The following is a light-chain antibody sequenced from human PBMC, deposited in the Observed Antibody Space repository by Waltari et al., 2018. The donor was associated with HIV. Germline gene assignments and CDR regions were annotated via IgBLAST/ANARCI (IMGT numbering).Light chain of an antibody. CDR3: QVWYVITNHLI. CDR1: ILQNKH. Sequence: SYVLTQPPSVSVAPGQTARITCLGDILQNKHVHWYQQKPGQAPVLVIYDFSGRPSGIPERFSGSNAGNTATLTSSRVEAGDEADYYCQVWYVITNHLIFGGGTKLTVL. J-gene: IGLJ2*01. CDR2: DFS. V-gene: IGLV3-21*02.